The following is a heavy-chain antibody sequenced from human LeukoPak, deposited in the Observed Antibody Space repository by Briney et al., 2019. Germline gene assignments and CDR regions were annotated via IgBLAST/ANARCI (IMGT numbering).Heavy chain of an antibody. CDR3: ARVGRRGYGGNPKYYFDY. CDR2: IKQDGSEK. V-gene: IGHV3-7*01. D-gene: IGHD4-23*01. Sequence: KAGGSLRLSCAASGFTFSSYWMSWVRQAPGKGLEWVANIKQDGSEKYYVDSVKGRFTISRDNAKNSLYLQMNSLRAEDTAVYYCARVGRRGYGGNPKYYFDYWGQGTLVTVSS. J-gene: IGHJ4*02. CDR1: GFTFSSYW.